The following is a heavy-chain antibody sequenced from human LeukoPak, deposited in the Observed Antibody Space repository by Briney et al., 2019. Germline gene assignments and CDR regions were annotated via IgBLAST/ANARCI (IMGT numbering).Heavy chain of an antibody. CDR3: ARGARMYSSSYYFDY. Sequence: ASVKVSCKASGYTFTSYAMNWVRQAPGQGLELMGWINTNTGNPTYAQGFTGRFVFSLDTSVSTAYLQISSLKAEDTAVYYCARGARMYSSSYYFDYWGQGTLVTVSS. J-gene: IGHJ4*02. D-gene: IGHD6-6*01. CDR2: INTNTGNP. V-gene: IGHV7-4-1*02. CDR1: GYTFTSYA.